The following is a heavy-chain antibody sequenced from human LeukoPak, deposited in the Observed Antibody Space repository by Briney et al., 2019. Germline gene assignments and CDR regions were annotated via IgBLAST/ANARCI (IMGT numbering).Heavy chain of an antibody. CDR2: ISGSGGST. V-gene: IGHV3-23*01. CDR3: AKGVSPAPSYYFDY. CDR1: GFTLSSYA. D-gene: IGHD2-2*01. Sequence: PGGSLRLSCAASGFTLSSYAMSWVRQAPGKGLEWVSAISGSGGSTYYADSVKGRFTISRDNSKNTLYLQMNSLRAEDTAVYYCAKGVSPAPSYYFDYWGQGTLVTVSS. J-gene: IGHJ4*02.